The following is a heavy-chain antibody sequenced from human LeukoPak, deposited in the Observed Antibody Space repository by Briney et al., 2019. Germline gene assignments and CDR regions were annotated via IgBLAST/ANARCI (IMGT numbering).Heavy chain of an antibody. Sequence: SETLSLTCTVSGGSISSGGYYWSWIRQHPGKGLEWIGYIYYSGSTYYNPSLKSRVTISVDTSKNQFSLKLSSVTAADTAMYYCARDSTTGYYDSSGQDGFDIWGQGTMVTVSS. CDR2: IYYSGST. CDR1: GGSISSGGYY. D-gene: IGHD3-22*01. J-gene: IGHJ3*02. V-gene: IGHV4-31*03. CDR3: ARDSTTGYYDSSGQDGFDI.